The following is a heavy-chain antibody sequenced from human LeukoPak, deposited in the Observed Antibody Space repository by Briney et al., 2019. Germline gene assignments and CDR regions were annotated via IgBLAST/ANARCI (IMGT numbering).Heavy chain of an antibody. CDR3: ARTGQRDVYFDWLLFDY. Sequence: PGGSLRLSCAASGFTFSSYAMSWVRQAPGKGLEWVSAISGSGGSTYYADSVKGRFTSSRDNSKNTLYLQMNSLRAEDTAVYYCARTGQRDVYFDWLLFDYWGQGTLVTVSS. CDR2: ISGSGGST. CDR1: GFTFSSYA. D-gene: IGHD3-9*01. J-gene: IGHJ4*02. V-gene: IGHV3-23*01.